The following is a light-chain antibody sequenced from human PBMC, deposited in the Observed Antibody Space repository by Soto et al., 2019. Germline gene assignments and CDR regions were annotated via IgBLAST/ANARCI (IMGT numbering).Light chain of an antibody. J-gene: IGKJ1*01. CDR1: QSFNRIY. V-gene: IGKV3-20*01. CDR3: PQYGGSTRT. CDR2: GAS. Sequence: EIVFTQSPGTLSLSPGERATLSCRAIQSFNRIYLAWYQQKPGQAPRLVIYGASSRETGIPDRGSGSGAWTDCTRTISRLEPEDVEVDYCPQYGGSTRTFGQGTQVDIK.